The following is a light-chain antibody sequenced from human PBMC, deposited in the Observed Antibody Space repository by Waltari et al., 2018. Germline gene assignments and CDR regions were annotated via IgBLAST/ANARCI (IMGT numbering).Light chain of an antibody. CDR2: DVT. J-gene: IGLJ1*01. V-gene: IGLV2-11*01. CDR1: SSDVGAYNY. Sequence: QSALTQPRSVSGSPGQSVTISCTGSSSDVGAYNYVSWYQQHPGQAPKLMIYDVTGRPSGVPDRFSGSKSGNTAALTISGLRAEDEADFYCCSYAGSYTYVFGTGTTVTVL. CDR3: CSYAGSYTYV.